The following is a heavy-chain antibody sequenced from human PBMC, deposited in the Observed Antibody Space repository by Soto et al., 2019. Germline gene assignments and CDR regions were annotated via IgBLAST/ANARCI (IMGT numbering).Heavy chain of an antibody. J-gene: IGHJ6*02. D-gene: IGHD2-15*01. CDR1: GFTVSSNY. V-gene: IGHV3-53*01. Sequence: EVQLVESGGGLIQPGGSLRLSCAASGFTVSSNYMSWVRQAPGKGLEWVSVIYSGGSTYYADSVKGRFTISRDNSKNTLYLQMNSLRAEDTAVYYSARDCSGGSCYPRAYGMDVWGQGTTVTVSS. CDR2: IYSGGST. CDR3: ARDCSGGSCYPRAYGMDV.